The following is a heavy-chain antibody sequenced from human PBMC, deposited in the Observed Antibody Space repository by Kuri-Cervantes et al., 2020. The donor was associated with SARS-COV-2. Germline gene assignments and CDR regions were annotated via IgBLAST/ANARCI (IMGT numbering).Heavy chain of an antibody. J-gene: IGHJ4*02. Sequence: ASVKVSCKASGYTFTGYYMHWVRQAPGQGLEWMGWINPNSGGTNYAQKFQGWVTMTRDTSISTAYMELSRLRSDDTAVYYCAKHSGWYSARTGLDYWGQGTLVTVSS. CDR2: INPNSGGT. CDR3: AKHSGWYSARTGLDY. D-gene: IGHD6-19*01. CDR1: GYTFTGYY. V-gene: IGHV1-2*04.